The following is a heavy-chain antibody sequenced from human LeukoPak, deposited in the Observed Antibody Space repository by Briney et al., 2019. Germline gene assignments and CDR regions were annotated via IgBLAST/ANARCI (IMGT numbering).Heavy chain of an antibody. J-gene: IGHJ4*02. V-gene: IGHV4-38-2*02. CDR1: GYSISSGYY. D-gene: IGHD3-10*01. CDR3: ARHVHRHRGSTGWYFDY. Sequence: SETLSLTCTVSGYSISSGYYWGWIRQPPGKGLEWIGSIYHSGSTYYNPSLKSRVTISVDTSKNQFSLKLSSVTAADTAVYYCARHVHRHRGSTGWYFDYWGQGTLVTVSS. CDR2: IYHSGST.